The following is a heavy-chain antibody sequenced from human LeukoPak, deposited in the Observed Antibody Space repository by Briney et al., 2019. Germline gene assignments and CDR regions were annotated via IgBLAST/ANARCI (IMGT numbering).Heavy chain of an antibody. D-gene: IGHD3-10*01. CDR2: INHSGST. J-gene: IGHJ3*02. Sequence: PSETLSLTCAVYGGFFSGYYWSWIRQPPGKGLEWIGEINHSGSTNYNPSLKSRVTISVDTSKNQFSLKLSSVTAADTAAYYCARGPRHYGSGSYISRTWNAFDIWGQGTMVTVSS. V-gene: IGHV4-34*01. CDR1: GGFFSGYY. CDR3: ARGPRHYGSGSYISRTWNAFDI.